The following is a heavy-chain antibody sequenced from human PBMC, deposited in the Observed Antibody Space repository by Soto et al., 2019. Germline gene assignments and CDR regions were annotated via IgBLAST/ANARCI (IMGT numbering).Heavy chain of an antibody. D-gene: IGHD7-27*01. CDR2: IYSGGST. Sequence: GGSLRLSCAASGLTVSNNYMSWVRQATGKGLEWVSVIYSGGSTYYADSVKGRFTISRDNSKNTLYLQMNSLRAEDTAVYYCASLGQYYDYYGMDVWGQGTTVTVSS. V-gene: IGHV3-66*01. CDR3: ASLGQYYDYYGMDV. J-gene: IGHJ6*02. CDR1: GLTVSNNY.